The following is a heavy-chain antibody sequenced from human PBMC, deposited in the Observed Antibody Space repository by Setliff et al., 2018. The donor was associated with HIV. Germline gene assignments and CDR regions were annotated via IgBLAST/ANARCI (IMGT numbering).Heavy chain of an antibody. CDR2: INSGSNYI. J-gene: IGHJ4*02. V-gene: IGHV3-21*01. CDR1: GFSFGSFS. D-gene: IGHD2-15*01. CDR3: VRALSGGYCSGGNCFPFDF. Sequence: KPGGSLRLSCSGSGFSFGSFSLHWVRQAPGKGLEWIPSINSGSNYIYYTDSVKGRFIISRDNAKKSLFLQMSSLRAEDTAVYYCVRALSGGYCSGGNCFPFDFWGQGTLVTVSS.